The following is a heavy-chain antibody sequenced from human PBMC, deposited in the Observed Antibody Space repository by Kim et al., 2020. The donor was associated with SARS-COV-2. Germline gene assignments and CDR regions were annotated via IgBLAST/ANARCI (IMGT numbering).Heavy chain of an antibody. CDR3: ARELGWFGELLGWFDP. Sequence: SLKSRVTISVDTSKNQFSLKLSSVTAADTAVYYCARELGWFGELLGWFDPWGQGTLVTVSS. J-gene: IGHJ5*02. V-gene: IGHV4-59*12. D-gene: IGHD3-10*01.